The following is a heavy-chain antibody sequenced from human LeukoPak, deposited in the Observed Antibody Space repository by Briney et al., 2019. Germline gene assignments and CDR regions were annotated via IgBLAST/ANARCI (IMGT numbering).Heavy chain of an antibody. CDR3: ASAENTFNGAFDI. J-gene: IGHJ3*02. D-gene: IGHD2-8*01. V-gene: IGHV4-61*03. CDR2: IYYSGST. CDR1: GASVSSGSYY. Sequence: SSETLSLTCNVSGASVSSGSYYWSWIRQPPGKELEWIGYIYYSGSTSYNPSLKSRVTISVDTSKNHFSLKLTSVTAADTAVYYCASAENTFNGAFDIWGQGTMVTVSS.